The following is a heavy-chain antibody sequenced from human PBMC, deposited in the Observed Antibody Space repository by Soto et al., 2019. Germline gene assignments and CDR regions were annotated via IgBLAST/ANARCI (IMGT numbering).Heavy chain of an antibody. CDR2: ISSNGGST. Sequence: PGGSLRLSCSASGFTFSSYAMHWVRQAPGKGLEYVSAISSNGGSTYYADSVKGRFTISRDNSKNTLYLQMSSLRAEDTAVYYCVKGTTVVTQAPGDYYYGMDVWGQGTTVTVSS. J-gene: IGHJ6*02. V-gene: IGHV3-64D*06. CDR1: GFTFSSYA. CDR3: VKGTTVVTQAPGDYYYGMDV. D-gene: IGHD4-17*01.